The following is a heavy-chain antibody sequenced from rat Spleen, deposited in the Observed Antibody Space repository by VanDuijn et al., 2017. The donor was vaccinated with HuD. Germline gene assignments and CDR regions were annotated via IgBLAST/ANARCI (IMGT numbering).Heavy chain of an antibody. CDR1: GFTFSDYY. CDR2: ITYDGITT. CDR3: ARHGYGYTFYFDY. V-gene: IGHV5-7*01. J-gene: IGHJ2*01. D-gene: IGHD1-4*01. Sequence: EVQLVESGGGLVQPGRSLKLSCVVSGFTFSDYYMAWVRQAPTKGLEWVATITYDGITTFYRDSVKGRFTISRDNAKNTLYLQMDSLRSEDTATYYCARHGYGYTFYFDYWGQGVMVTVSS.